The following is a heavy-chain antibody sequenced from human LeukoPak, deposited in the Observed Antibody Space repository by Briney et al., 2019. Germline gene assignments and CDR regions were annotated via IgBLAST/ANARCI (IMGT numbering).Heavy chain of an antibody. CDR1: GGSISSGGYY. V-gene: IGHV4-31*03. J-gene: IGHJ4*02. CDR2: IYYSGST. Sequence: PSETLSLTCTVSGGSISSGGYYWSWIRQHPGKGLEWIGYIYYSGSTYYNPSLKGRVTISVDTSKNQFSLKLSSVTAADTAVYYCARTQTGYCSGGSCYSERYFDYWGQGTLVTVSS. CDR3: ARTQTGYCSGGSCYSERYFDY. D-gene: IGHD2-15*01.